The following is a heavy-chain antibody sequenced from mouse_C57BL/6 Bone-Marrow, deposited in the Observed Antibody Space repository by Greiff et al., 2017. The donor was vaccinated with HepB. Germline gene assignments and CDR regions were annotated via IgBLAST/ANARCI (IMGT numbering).Heavy chain of an antibody. J-gene: IGHJ2*01. CDR3: ARRGNSDY. V-gene: IGHV5-17*01. D-gene: IGHD2-1*01. CDR2: ISSGSSTI. CDR1: GFTFSDYG. Sequence: EVKLVESGGGLVKPGGSLKLSCAASGFTFSDYGMHWVRQAPEKGLEWVAYISSGSSTIYYADTVKGRFTISRDNAKNTLFLQMTSLRSEEPAMYYCARRGNSDYWGQGTTLTVSS.